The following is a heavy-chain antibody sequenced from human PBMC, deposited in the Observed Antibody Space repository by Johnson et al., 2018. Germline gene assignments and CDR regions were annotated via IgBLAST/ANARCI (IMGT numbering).Heavy chain of an antibody. J-gene: IGHJ3*02. V-gene: IGHV3-9*01. Sequence: EVQLVETGGGLVQPGRSLRLSCAASGFTFDDYPMHWVRQAPGKGLEWVSGITWNSGSIGYGDSVRGRFTISRDNAKNSLFLQKNSLRPEDTALYYCVKDSTHARGTYPPFGGLDIWGQGTMVTVS. D-gene: IGHD4-23*01. CDR1: GFTFDDYP. CDR2: ITWNSGSI. CDR3: VKDSTHARGTYPPFGGLDI.